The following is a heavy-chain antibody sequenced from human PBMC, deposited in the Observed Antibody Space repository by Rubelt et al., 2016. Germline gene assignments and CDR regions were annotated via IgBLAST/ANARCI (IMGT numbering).Heavy chain of an antibody. CDR2: IYLNDDK. CDR3: GQRRPGAYNIVTGFYADAFDI. J-gene: IGHJ3*02. CDR1: GFSLSSSGVG. D-gene: IGHD3-9*01. Sequence: QITLKESGPTLVKPTQTLTLTCTFSGFSLSSSGVGVSWIRQPPGEALEWLGVIYLNDDKRYNTSLKSRLTINKDTSKNQVVLTMTNMDPVDTATYYCGQRRPGAYNIVTGFYADAFDIWGQGTLVTVSS. V-gene: IGHV2-5*01.